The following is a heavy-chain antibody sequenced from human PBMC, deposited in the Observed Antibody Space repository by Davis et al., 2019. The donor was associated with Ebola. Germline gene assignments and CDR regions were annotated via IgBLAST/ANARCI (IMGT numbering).Heavy chain of an antibody. CDR1: GFTFSSYG. CDR3: ARDLVVVAADRVY. CDR2: IWYDGSNK. V-gene: IGHV3-33*01. D-gene: IGHD2-15*01. J-gene: IGHJ4*02. Sequence: GGSLRLSCAASGFTFSSYGMHWVRQAPGKGLEWVAVIWYDGSNKYYADSVKGRFTISRDNSKNTLYLQMNSLRAEDTAVYYCARDLVVVAADRVYWGQGTLVTVSS.